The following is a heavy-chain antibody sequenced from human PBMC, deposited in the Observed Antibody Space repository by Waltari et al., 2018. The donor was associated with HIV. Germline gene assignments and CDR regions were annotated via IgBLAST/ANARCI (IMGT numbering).Heavy chain of an antibody. CDR3: RTSSDYGDPPVDY. Sequence: EVQLVESGGGLVKRGGSLRLSCADSGFTFSNAGMSWVRQAPGKGLEWVGRIKSKSDGGTTYAAPVKGRFIISRNDSKNMLYLQMKSLKTEDTAVYYCRTSSDYGDPPVDYWGQGTLVTVSS. J-gene: IGHJ4*02. V-gene: IGHV3-15*01. CDR1: GFTFSNAG. CDR2: IKSKSDGGTT. D-gene: IGHD4-17*01.